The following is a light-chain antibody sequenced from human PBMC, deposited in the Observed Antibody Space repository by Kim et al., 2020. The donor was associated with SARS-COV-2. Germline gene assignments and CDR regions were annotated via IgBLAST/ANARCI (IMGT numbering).Light chain of an antibody. CDR2: GGS. Sequence: SFSPGQRATLSCRASQSVRSTSLAWYQQKPGQPPRLFIYGGSSRATGIPDRFSGSGSGTDFTLTISRLEPEDVAIYYCQQYSSSLTFGGGTKLEI. V-gene: IGKV3-20*01. J-gene: IGKJ4*01. CDR3: QQYSSSLT. CDR1: QSVRSTS.